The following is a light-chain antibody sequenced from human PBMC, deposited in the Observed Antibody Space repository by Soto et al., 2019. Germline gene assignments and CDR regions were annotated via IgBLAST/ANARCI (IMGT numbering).Light chain of an antibody. CDR2: GAS. CDR1: QSVSNNY. J-gene: IGKJ1*01. V-gene: IGKV3-20*01. CDR3: QQFGDWPS. Sequence: ESVLTQSPGTLCWAPGERSALSGRASQSVSNNYLAWYQQKPGQAPRLLIYGASNRATGIPDRFSGSRSGTDFPLTTTRLAPEDFAVSYCQQFGDWPSFGLGTKVDI.